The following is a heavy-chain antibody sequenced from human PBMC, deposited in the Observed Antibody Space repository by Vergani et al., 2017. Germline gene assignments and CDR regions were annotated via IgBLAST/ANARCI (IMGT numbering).Heavy chain of an antibody. CDR2: IHHSGRP. J-gene: IGHJ4*02. CDR1: GNSINSGYY. V-gene: IGHV4-38-2*01. D-gene: IGHD3-3*01. CDR3: ARHGPDEGVASLDY. Sequence: QVQLQESGPGLVTPSETLSLTCAVSGNSINSGYYWGWIRQSPGKGLEWIGNIHHSGRPYYNPSLKGAVTILVDTPKNQFSLTVTSVTAADTAGYYCARHGPDEGVASLDYGGQGTLVTVSS.